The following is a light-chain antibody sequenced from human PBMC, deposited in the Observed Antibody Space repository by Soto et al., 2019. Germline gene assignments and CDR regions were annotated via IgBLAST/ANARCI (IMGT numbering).Light chain of an antibody. V-gene: IGKV3-11*01. Sequence: DIVLTQSPATLSLSPGDRATLSCRASQSVGTSLAWYKQQPGQAPRLLIHDAAYRASGIPGRHRGSGSGTAFSLSISSLDPGDLGVYYCQQRSSSPRSFGRGTKV. CDR1: QSVGTS. CDR2: DAA. J-gene: IGKJ1*01. CDR3: QQRSSSPRS.